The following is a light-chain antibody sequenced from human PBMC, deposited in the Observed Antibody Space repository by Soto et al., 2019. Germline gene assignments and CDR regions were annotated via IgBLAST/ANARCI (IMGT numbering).Light chain of an antibody. J-gene: IGLJ2*01. V-gene: IGLV2-14*03. CDR3: RSTRTSDSVL. CDR2: DVN. Sequence: QSALTQPASVSGSPGQSITISCTGTSSDIATSDYVSWFQHHPGEAPKIILYDVNNRPSGLSDRFSCSKSGNTASLTISGLQAEEADDYYCRSTRTSDSVLFGGGTKLTVL. CDR1: SSDIATSDY.